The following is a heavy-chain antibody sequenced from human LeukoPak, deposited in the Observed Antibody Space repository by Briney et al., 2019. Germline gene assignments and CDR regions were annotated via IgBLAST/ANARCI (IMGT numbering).Heavy chain of an antibody. CDR1: GFTVDSNY. J-gene: IGHJ4*02. Sequence: GGSLRLSCAASGFTVDSNYMSWVRQAPGKGLEWVSTIYTGGNTCYAASVKGRFTISRDFSKNTVFLHMNSLRAEDTAMYYCARGDDSGYYDYFDYWGQGALVTVSS. D-gene: IGHD3-22*01. CDR3: ARGDDSGYYDYFDY. CDR2: IYTGGNT. V-gene: IGHV3-53*01.